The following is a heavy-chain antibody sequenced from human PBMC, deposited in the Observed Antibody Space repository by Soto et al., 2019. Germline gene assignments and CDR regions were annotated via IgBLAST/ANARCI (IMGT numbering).Heavy chain of an antibody. J-gene: IGHJ4*02. CDR2: INSDGSSA. CDR1: GFTFSNYW. CDR3: ARGPWELLNYFDY. D-gene: IGHD1-26*01. Sequence: EVQLVESGGGLVQPGGSLRLSCAASGFTFSNYWMHWVRQAPGKGLVWVSRINSDGSSASYADSVKGRFTISRDNAKNTLYLQMNSLRAEDTAVYYCARGPWELLNYFDYWGQGTLVTVSS. V-gene: IGHV3-74*01.